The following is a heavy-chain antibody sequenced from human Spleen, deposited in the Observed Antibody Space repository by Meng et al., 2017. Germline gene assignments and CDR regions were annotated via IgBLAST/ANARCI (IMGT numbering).Heavy chain of an antibody. CDR2: VYHRGDT. D-gene: IGHD1-7*01. CDR3: GRDQGRELINH. Sequence: QVQLQESGPGLVKPSGNLSLTCTVSGDSISSDIWWSWVRQPPGKGLEWIGEVYHRGDTNYNPSLKSRVVISVDKSKNQFSLNLSSVTAADTAVYYCGRDQGRELINHWGQGTLVTVSS. V-gene: IGHV4-4*02. J-gene: IGHJ4*02. CDR1: GDSISSDIW.